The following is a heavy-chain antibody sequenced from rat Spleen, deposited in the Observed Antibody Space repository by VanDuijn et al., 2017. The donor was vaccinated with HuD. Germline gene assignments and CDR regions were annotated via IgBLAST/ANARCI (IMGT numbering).Heavy chain of an antibody. Sequence: EVQLVESGGGLVQPGRSLKLSCAASGFTFSDYYMAWVRQAPKKGLEWVASIDYEASTTHYGDSVKGRFTIFRDNAKSTLYLQMSSLRSEDAATYYCARPPYDGTYYHYFDYWGQGVMVTVSS. CDR2: IDYEASTT. J-gene: IGHJ2*01. D-gene: IGHD1-12*02. CDR3: ARPPYDGTYYHYFDY. CDR1: GFTFSDYY. V-gene: IGHV5-22*01.